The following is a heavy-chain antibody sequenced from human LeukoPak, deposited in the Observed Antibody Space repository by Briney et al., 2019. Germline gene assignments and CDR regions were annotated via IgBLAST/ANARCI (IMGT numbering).Heavy chain of an antibody. V-gene: IGHV3-72*01. Sequence: GGSLRLSCAASGFTFSDHYMDWVRQAPGKGLEWVGRSRNKANSYSTEYAASVKGRVTISRDDSKNSLYLQMSSLKTEDTAVYYCTISISQWELPPGYWGQGTLVTVSS. CDR3: TISISQWELPPGY. D-gene: IGHD1-26*01. J-gene: IGHJ4*02. CDR2: SRNKANSYST. CDR1: GFTFSDHY.